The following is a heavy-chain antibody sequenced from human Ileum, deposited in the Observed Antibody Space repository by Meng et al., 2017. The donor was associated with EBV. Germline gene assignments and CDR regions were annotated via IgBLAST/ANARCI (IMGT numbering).Heavy chain of an antibody. CDR3: ARDEYNISWYKY. J-gene: IGHJ4*02. V-gene: IGHV4-39*02. Sequence: LHLQDPAPGLVTPSDTLSLTCTVSGVSIRKYYWAWIRQPPGEGPEWIGTIDYTGLTYYSPSLKSRVTISVDSSETQFFLKLTSVTAADTAVYYCARDEYNISWYKYWGQGTLVTVSS. D-gene: IGHD6-13*01. CDR2: IDYTGLT. CDR1: GVSIRKYY.